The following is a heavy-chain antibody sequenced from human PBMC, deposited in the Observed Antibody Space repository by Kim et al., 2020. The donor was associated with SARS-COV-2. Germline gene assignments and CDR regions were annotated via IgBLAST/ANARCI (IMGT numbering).Heavy chain of an antibody. CDR3: ARGVFDF. Sequence: YTHYADSGKGRFTITRDDSKKTVYLQMNSLRVEDTAIYFCARGVFDFWGQGVLVTVSS. J-gene: IGHJ4*02. CDR2: YT. V-gene: IGHV3-11*06.